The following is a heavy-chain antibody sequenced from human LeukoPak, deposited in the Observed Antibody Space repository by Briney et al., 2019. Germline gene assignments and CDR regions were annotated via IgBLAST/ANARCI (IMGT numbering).Heavy chain of an antibody. CDR1: GGSISSSNYC. D-gene: IGHD2-15*01. CDR3: ARHGFGGYCSGSGCYFAY. Sequence: SETLSLTCTVSGGSISSSNYCGGWIRQPPGKGLEWIGSICYSGSTYSSGSTYYNPSLESRVTISVDTSNNQFSLNLSSVTAADTAVYYCARHGFGGYCSGSGCYFAYWGQGTLVTVSS. V-gene: IGHV4-39*01. J-gene: IGHJ4*02. CDR2: ICYSGSTYSSGST.